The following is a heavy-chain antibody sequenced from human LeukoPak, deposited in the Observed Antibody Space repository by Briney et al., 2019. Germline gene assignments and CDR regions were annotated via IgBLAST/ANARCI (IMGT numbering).Heavy chain of an antibody. CDR2: ISGSGGST. CDR1: EFTFGVLA. J-gene: IGHJ6*03. CDR3: AKGGPYYMDV. Sequence: PGGSVRLFCTASEFTFGVLAISWVRQAPGRGGEWVSSISGSGGSTYYADSGKGRFTISRDNSKNTLYLQMNSLRAEDTVVYYCAKGGPYYMDVWGKGTTVTICS. V-gene: IGHV3-23*01.